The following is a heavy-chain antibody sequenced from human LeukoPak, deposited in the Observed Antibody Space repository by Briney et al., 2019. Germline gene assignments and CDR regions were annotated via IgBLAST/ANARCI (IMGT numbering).Heavy chain of an antibody. CDR3: VRALLGTSDY. D-gene: IGHD7-27*01. Sequence: PGGSLRPSCAASGFTFSTSWMHWVRQVPGKGLVWVSRINPDGSITNYADSVKGRFTISRDNANNMLYLLMNSLRVDDTAVHYCVRALLGTSDYWGQGTLVTVSS. V-gene: IGHV3-74*01. CDR1: GFTFSTSW. J-gene: IGHJ4*02. CDR2: INPDGSIT.